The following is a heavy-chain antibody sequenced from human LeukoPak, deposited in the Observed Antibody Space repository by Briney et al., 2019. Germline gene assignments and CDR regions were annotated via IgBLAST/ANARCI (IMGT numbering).Heavy chain of an antibody. V-gene: IGHV3-23*01. J-gene: IGHJ4*02. CDR3: TGHHQAYSRTY. D-gene: IGHD4-11*01. CDR2: ISGSGGST. Sequence: GSLRLSCAASGFTFSSYAMSWVRQAPGKGLEWVSAISGSGGSTYYADSVKGRFTISRDNAKGTLYLQMSSLRAEDTAVYYCTGHHQAYSRTYWGQGTLVTVSS. CDR1: GFTFSSYA.